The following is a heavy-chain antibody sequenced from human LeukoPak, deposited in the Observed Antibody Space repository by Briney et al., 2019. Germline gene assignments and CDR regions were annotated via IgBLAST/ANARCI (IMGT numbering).Heavy chain of an antibody. CDR1: RYTYTSYD. J-gene: IGHJ5*02. D-gene: IGHD4-23*01. Sequence: ASVKVSCKASRYTYTSYDINWVRQATGQGLEWMGWMNPNSGNTGYAQKFQGRVTITRNTSISTAYMELTSLRSEDTAVYYCARDYGGNSGWFDPWGQGTLVTVSS. CDR3: ARDYGGNSGWFDP. CDR2: MNPNSGNT. V-gene: IGHV1-8*03.